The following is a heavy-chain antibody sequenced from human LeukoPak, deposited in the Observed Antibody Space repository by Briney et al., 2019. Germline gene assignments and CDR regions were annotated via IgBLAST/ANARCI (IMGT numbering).Heavy chain of an antibody. CDR1: GGTFSSYA. J-gene: IGHJ4*02. CDR3: AKSKYNWNDRAYFER. CDR2: IIPIFGTA. V-gene: IGHV1-69*06. D-gene: IGHD1-20*01. Sequence: SVKVSCKASGGTFSSYAISWVRQAPGQGLEWMGGIIPIFGTANYAQKFQGRVTITADKSTSTAYMELSSLRADDTAMYHCAKSKYNWNDRAYFERWGQGTLVTVSS.